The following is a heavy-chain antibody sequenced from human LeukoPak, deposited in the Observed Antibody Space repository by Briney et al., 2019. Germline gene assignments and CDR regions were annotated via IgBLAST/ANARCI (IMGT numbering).Heavy chain of an antibody. V-gene: IGHV3-48*03. D-gene: IGHD6-13*01. Sequence: GGSLRLSCAASGFTFTSYEMNWVRQAPGKGLEWVSYITISGSTIYYADSVKGRFTISRDNAKNTLYLQMNSLRAEDTALYYCARGQPPSYYDMDVWGQGTTVTVSS. CDR1: GFTFTSYE. CDR3: ARGQPPSYYDMDV. CDR2: ITISGSTI. J-gene: IGHJ6*02.